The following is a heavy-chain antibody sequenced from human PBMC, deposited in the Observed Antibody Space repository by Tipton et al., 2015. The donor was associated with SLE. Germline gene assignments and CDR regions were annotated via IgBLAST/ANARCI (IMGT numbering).Heavy chain of an antibody. CDR3: ARDKGSPTGYYYYMDV. V-gene: IGHV4-61*08. D-gene: IGHD3-9*01. CDR2: IYYSGST. J-gene: IGHJ6*03. Sequence: TLSLTCTVSGGSISSGGYYWSWIRQHLGKGLEWIGYIYYSGSTNYNPSLKSRVTISVDTSKNQFSLKLSSVTAADTAVYYCARDKGSPTGYYYYMDVWGKGTTVTVSS. CDR1: GGSISSGGYY.